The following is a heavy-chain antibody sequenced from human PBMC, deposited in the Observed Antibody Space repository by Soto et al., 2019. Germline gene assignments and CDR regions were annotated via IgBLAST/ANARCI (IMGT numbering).Heavy chain of an antibody. J-gene: IGHJ4*02. CDR2: RSGSGNYT. CDR1: GFTFSNSF. D-gene: IGHD4-4*01. CDR3: ASEGISTYNEYYVDS. V-gene: IGHV3-21*01. Sequence: EMHLVEYGGGQVKPGGALRISCAASGFTFSNSFRNWANQYRGKWLDWVPSRSGSGNYTHYAVFLRGRFTTYRDNAKTTLYMQMNSLRTDDTAVYYCASEGISTYNEYYVDSWGQGTVVTVSS.